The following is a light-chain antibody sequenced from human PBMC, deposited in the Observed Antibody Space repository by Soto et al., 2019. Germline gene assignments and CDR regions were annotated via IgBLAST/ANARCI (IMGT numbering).Light chain of an antibody. J-gene: IGKJ2*01. CDR2: WAS. CDR3: QQYYTSPYT. CDR1: QSVLYSSNNKNY. Sequence: DIVMTQSPDSLAVSLGERATINCKSSQSVLYSSNNKNYLAWFQQKPGQPPKLLFYWASTRESGVPDRFSGSGSETDFTLTIRSLQAEDVAVYYCQQYYTSPYTFGQGTKLEIK. V-gene: IGKV4-1*01.